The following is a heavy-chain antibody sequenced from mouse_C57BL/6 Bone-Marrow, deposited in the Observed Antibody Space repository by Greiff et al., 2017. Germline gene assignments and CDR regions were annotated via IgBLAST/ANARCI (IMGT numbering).Heavy chain of an antibody. Sequence: VQLQQSGAELARPGASVKLSCKASGYTFTSYGIRWVKQRPGQGLEWIGEIYPRSGSTYYNEKFKGKATLTADKSSSTAYMELRSLTSEDSAVXSCARGDGYRWYFDVWGTGTTVTVSS. V-gene: IGHV1-81*01. CDR3: ARGDGYRWYFDV. D-gene: IGHD2-3*01. CDR1: GYTFTSYG. CDR2: IYPRSGST. J-gene: IGHJ1*03.